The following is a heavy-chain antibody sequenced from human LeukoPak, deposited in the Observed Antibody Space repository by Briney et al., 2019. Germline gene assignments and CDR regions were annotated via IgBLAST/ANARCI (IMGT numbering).Heavy chain of an antibody. CDR2: INHSGST. J-gene: IGHJ4*02. CDR1: GGSFSGYY. D-gene: IGHD5-24*01. V-gene: IGHV4-34*01. CDR3: ARHRISMATPFSVFDY. Sequence: PSETLPLTCAVYGGSFSGYYWSWIRQPPGKGLEWIGEINHSGSTNYNPSLKSRVTISVDTSKNQFSLKLSSVTAADTAVYYCARHRISMATPFSVFDYWGQGTLVTVSS.